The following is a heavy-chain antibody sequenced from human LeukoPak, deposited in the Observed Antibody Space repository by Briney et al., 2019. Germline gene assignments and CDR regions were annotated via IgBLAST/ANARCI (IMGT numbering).Heavy chain of an antibody. V-gene: IGHV4-30-4*01. CDR1: GGSISSGDYY. CDR3: AREGEDYGAFDY. Sequence: SETLSLTCTVSGGSISSGDYYWSWIRQPPGKGLEWIGYIYYSGSTYYNPSLKSRVTISVDTSKNQFSLKLSSVTAADTAVYYCAREGEDYGAFDYWGQGTLVTVSS. CDR2: IYYSGST. D-gene: IGHD4-17*01. J-gene: IGHJ4*02.